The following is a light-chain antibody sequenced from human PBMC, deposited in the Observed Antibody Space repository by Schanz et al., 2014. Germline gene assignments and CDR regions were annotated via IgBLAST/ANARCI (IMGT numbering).Light chain of an antibody. CDR1: ASDVGGYNY. V-gene: IGLV2-14*01. CDR2: DVS. CDR3: SSYTSIGTRV. J-gene: IGLJ3*02. Sequence: QSVLTQPASVSGSPGQSITISCTGTASDVGGYNYVSWYQQYPDKAPKLLIYDVSHRPSGVSNRFSGSKSGNTASLTISGLQAEDEADYYCSSYTSIGTRVFGGGTKRTVL.